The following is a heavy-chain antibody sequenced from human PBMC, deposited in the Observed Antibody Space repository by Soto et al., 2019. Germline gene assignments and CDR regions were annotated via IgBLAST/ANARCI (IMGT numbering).Heavy chain of an antibody. CDR3: ARLGGYDLSPRTYYFDY. V-gene: IGHV4-39*01. CDR1: GGSISSSSYY. J-gene: IGHJ4*02. Sequence: SETLSLTCTVSGGSISSSSYYWGWIRQPPGKGLEWIGSIYYSGSTYYNPSLKSRVTISVDTSKNQFSLKLSSVTAADTAVYYCARLGGYDLSPRTYYFDYWGQGTLVTVSS. CDR2: IYYSGST. D-gene: IGHD5-12*01.